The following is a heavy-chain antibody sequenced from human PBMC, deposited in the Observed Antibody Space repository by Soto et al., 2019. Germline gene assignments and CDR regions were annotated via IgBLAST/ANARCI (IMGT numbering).Heavy chain of an antibody. CDR3: ARGPRGTTVTYIDY. Sequence: GGSLRLSCAASGFTFSSYAMSWVRQAPGKGLEWVSAISGSGGSTYYADSVKGRFTISRDNSKNTLYLQMNSLRAEDTAVYYCARGPRGTTVTYIDYWGQGTLVTVSS. V-gene: IGHV3-23*01. CDR1: GFTFSSYA. J-gene: IGHJ4*02. CDR2: ISGSGGST. D-gene: IGHD4-17*01.